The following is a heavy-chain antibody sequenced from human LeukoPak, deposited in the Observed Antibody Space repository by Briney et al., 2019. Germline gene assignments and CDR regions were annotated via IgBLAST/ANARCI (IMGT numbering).Heavy chain of an antibody. CDR2: ISDSGGGT. CDR3: AKLPGRAADY. V-gene: IGHV3-23*01. Sequence: GGSLRLSCVVSGFTVSSSYMNWVRQAPGKGLEWVSGISDSGGGTYYADSVKGRFTISRDNSKNTLYLQMNSLRAEDTAVYCCAKLPGRAADYWGQGTLVTVSS. CDR1: GFTVSSSY. J-gene: IGHJ4*02.